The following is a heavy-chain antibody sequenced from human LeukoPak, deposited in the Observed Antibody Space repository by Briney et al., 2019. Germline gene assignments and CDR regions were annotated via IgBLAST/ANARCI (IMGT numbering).Heavy chain of an antibody. J-gene: IGHJ4*02. V-gene: IGHV3-64D*09. Sequence: GGSLRLSCSASGFTFSSYAMHWVRQAPGKGLEYVSAISSNGGSTYYADSVKGRFTISRDNSKNTLYLQMSSLRAEDTAVYYCAKDRGLLWFGGPHYYFDYWGQGTLVTVSS. CDR3: AKDRGLLWFGGPHYYFDY. D-gene: IGHD3-10*01. CDR2: ISSNGGST. CDR1: GFTFSSYA.